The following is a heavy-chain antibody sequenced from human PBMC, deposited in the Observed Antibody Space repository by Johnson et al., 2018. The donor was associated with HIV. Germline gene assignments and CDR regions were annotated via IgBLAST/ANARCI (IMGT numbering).Heavy chain of an antibody. Sequence: MQLVESGGGLVQPGGSLRLSCVASGFTFSSYWMSWVRQAPGKGLEWVANIKQAGSEKYYVDSVQGRFTIASATAKNSLYLQMNSLRAEDTAVYYCARAQGVLVWFRELLFDAFDIWGQVTMVTVSP. V-gene: IGHV3-7*05. D-gene: IGHD3-10*01. CDR1: GFTFSSYW. J-gene: IGHJ3*02. CDR3: ARAQGVLVWFRELLFDAFDI. CDR2: IKQAGSEK.